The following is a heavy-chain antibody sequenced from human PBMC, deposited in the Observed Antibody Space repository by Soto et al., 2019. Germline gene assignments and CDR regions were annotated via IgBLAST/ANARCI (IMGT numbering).Heavy chain of an antibody. Sequence: EVQLVESGGGLVQPGGSLRLSCAASGFTFSSYWMHWVRQAPGKGLVWVSRINSNGSSTSYADSVKGRFTISRDNAKNTLYRPVTSLRAEHTAVYYCARAVRLSDAHGGLHYWGQGTLVTVSS. CDR3: ARAVRLSDAHGGLHY. J-gene: IGHJ4*02. CDR2: INSNGSST. CDR1: GFTFSSYW. D-gene: IGHD3-16*01. V-gene: IGHV3-74*01.